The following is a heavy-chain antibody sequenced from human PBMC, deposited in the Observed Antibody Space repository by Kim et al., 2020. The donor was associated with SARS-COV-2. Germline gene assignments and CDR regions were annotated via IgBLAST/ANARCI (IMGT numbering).Heavy chain of an antibody. CDR2: IWYDGSNK. Sequence: GGSLRLSCAASGFTFSSYGMHWDRQAPGKGLEWVAVIWYDGSNKYYADSVKGRFTISRDNSKNTLYLQMNSLRAEDTAVYYCARVRGYSYGGGGYFDYWGQGTLVTVSS. J-gene: IGHJ4*02. CDR1: GFTFSSYG. CDR3: ARVRGYSYGGGGYFDY. D-gene: IGHD5-18*01. V-gene: IGHV3-33*01.